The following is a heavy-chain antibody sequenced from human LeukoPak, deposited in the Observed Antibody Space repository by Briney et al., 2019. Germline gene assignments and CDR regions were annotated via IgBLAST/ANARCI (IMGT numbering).Heavy chain of an antibody. J-gene: IGHJ4*02. CDR2: IKSDGSSI. V-gene: IGHV3-74*03. D-gene: IGHD4-23*01. CDR3: ARDLDYGGRSNFDH. Sequence: PGGSLRLSCAASGFTFCTYWMHWVRQAPGKGLACVSRIKSDGSSIMYADSVRGRFTISRDHARNRLYLQMNSLRAEDTAVYYCARDLDYGGRSNFDHWGQGTLVTVSS. CDR1: GFTFCTYW.